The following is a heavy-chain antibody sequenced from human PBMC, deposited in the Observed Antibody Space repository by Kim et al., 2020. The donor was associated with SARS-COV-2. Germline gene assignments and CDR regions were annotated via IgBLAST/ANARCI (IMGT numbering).Heavy chain of an antibody. J-gene: IGHJ5*02. CDR3: ARVDSSSTNWFDP. D-gene: IGHD6-6*01. V-gene: IGHV4-59*01. Sequence: CDPSLKSRVTKSVDTARNQFSLKLGSVTAADTAVYYCARVDSSSTNWFDPGGQGTLVTVSS.